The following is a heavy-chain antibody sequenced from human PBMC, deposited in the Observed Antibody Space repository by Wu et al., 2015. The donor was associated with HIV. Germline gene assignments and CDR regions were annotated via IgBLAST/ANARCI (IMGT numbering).Heavy chain of an antibody. CDR3: ARGLSHDFWSGYAYYFDY. V-gene: IGHV1-69*12. J-gene: IGHJ4*02. Sequence: QVQLVQSGAEVKKPGSSVKVSCKASGGTFSSYAISWVRQAPGQGLEWMGGIIPIFGTANYAQKFQGRVTITADESTSTAYMELSSLRSEDTAVYYCARGLSHDFWSGYAYYFDYWGQGTLVTVSS. CDR1: GGTFSSYA. CDR2: IIPIFGTA. D-gene: IGHD3-3*01.